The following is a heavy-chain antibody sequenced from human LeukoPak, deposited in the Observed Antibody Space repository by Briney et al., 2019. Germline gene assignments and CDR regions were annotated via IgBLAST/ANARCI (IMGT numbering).Heavy chain of an antibody. Sequence: GASVKVSCKASGGTFSSYAISWVRQAPGQGLEWMGGIIPIFGTANYAHKFQGRVTITADKSTSTAYMELSSLKSEDTAVYYCARDRPDTSGWYSPIDYWGQGTLVTVSS. CDR3: ARDRPDTSGWYSPIDY. D-gene: IGHD6-19*01. CDR1: GGTFSSYA. J-gene: IGHJ4*02. V-gene: IGHV1-69*06. CDR2: IIPIFGTA.